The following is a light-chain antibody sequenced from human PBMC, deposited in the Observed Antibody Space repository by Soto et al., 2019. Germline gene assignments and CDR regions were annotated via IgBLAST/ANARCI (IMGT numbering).Light chain of an antibody. V-gene: IGKV1-39*01. CDR1: QSVSTS. Sequence: DIQMTQSPSSLSASVGARVTITCRASQSVSTSVNWYQQLGGKAPKLLIQHSSTLQSGVPSRFSGSGSGTDFTLTISSLQPEDCATYYCQQTFNHRLSFGGGTKGEIK. CDR3: QQTFNHRLS. CDR2: HSS. J-gene: IGKJ4*01.